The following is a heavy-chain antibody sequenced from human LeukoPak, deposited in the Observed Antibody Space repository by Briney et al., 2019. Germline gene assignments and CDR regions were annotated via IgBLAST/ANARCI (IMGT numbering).Heavy chain of an antibody. D-gene: IGHD3-22*01. Sequence: SQTLSLTCTVSGGSIRSGGYYWSWIRQHPGKALEWIGYIYYSGSTYYNPSLKSRVTISVDTSKNQFSLKLSSVTAADTAVYYCARARDYDSSGYYGSRYYFDYWGQGTLVTVSS. V-gene: IGHV4-31*03. J-gene: IGHJ4*02. CDR3: ARARDYDSSGYYGSRYYFDY. CDR2: IYYSGST. CDR1: GGSIRSGGYY.